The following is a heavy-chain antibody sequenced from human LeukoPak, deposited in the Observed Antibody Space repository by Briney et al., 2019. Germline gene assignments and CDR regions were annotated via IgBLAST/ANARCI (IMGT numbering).Heavy chain of an antibody. CDR2: ISAYTGNT. V-gene: IGHV1-18*01. Sequence: PWASVQVSCKASGCAFTSYGISWVRPAPGQGSEWRGWISAYTGNTTYAQKLHAIATIPTDTSTSTAYMELRSLRSDDTAVYYCARAVLVVPAAPYYYYMDVWGKGTPVTVSS. D-gene: IGHD2-2*01. J-gene: IGHJ6*03. CDR3: ARAVLVVPAAPYYYYMDV. CDR1: GCAFTSYG.